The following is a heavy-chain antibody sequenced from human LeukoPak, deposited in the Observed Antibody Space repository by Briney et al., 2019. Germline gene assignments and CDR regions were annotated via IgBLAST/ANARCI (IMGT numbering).Heavy chain of an antibody. D-gene: IGHD3-10*01. V-gene: IGHV3-23*01. J-gene: IGHJ4*02. Sequence: GGSLRLSCAASGFTFSSYGMSWVRQAPGKGLEWVSAISGSGGSTYYADSVKGRFTISRDNSKNTLYLQMSSLRAEDTAVYYCAKRTEVRGVISLDYWGQGTLVTVSS. CDR1: GFTFSSYG. CDR2: ISGSGGST. CDR3: AKRTEVRGVISLDY.